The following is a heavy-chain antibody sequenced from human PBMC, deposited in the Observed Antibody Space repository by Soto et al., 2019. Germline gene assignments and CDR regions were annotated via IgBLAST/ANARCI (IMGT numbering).Heavy chain of an antibody. V-gene: IGHV3-73*01. CDR1: GFTFSGSA. D-gene: IGHD2-15*01. CDR2: IRSKANSYAT. CDR3: TRQEVDCSGGSCYCLDY. Sequence: GGSLRLSCAASGFTFSGSAMHWVRQASGKGLEWVGRIRSKANSYATAYAASVKGRFTISRDDSKNTAYLQMNSLKTEDTAVYYCTRQEVDCSGGSCYCLDYWGQGTLVTVSS. J-gene: IGHJ4*02.